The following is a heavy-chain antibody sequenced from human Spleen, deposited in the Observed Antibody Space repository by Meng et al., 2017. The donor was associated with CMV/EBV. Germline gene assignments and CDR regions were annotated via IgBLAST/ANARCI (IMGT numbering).Heavy chain of an antibody. CDR2: INYSGKT. CDR3: ARVGSGSYYMGFFDF. Sequence: SETLSLTCTVSGGSISSSNYYWGWIRQPPGKGLEWIGSINYSGKTYYNPSLKSRVTISVDTSKNQFSLKLSSVTAADTAVYYCARVGSGSYYMGFFDFWGQGTLVTVSS. CDR1: GGSISSSNYY. D-gene: IGHD1-26*01. V-gene: IGHV4-39*07. J-gene: IGHJ4*02.